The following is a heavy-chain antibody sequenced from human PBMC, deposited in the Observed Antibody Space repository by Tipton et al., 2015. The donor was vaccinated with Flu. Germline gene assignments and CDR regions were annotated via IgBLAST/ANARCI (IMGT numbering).Heavy chain of an antibody. J-gene: IGHJ6*02. Sequence: QLVQSGGGLIQPGGSLRLSCAASGFAVSSNYMSWVRQAPGKGLEWVSVIYSGGDTYYADSAQGRFTISRDNSKNTLFLQMNSLRAEDTAVYYCTRVPPSMRGYWYYGMDVGGQGTTVAVSS. D-gene: IGHD2/OR15-2a*01. CDR1: GFAVSSNY. CDR3: TRVPPSMRGYWYYGMDV. V-gene: IGHV3-53*01. CDR2: IYSGGDT.